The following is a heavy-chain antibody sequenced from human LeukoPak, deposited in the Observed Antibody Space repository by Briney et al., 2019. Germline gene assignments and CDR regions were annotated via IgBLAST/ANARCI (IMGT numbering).Heavy chain of an antibody. CDR3: AKIGSYFDY. Sequence: GGSLRLSCAASGFTFSNYGMHWVRQAPGKGPMWVSRICPDGTVTNYADSVKARFIISRDNARNTVYLQMNSLRVEDTAVYSCAKIGSYFDYWGQGTLVTVSS. CDR2: ICPDGTVT. V-gene: IGHV3-74*01. CDR1: GFTFSNYG. J-gene: IGHJ4*02.